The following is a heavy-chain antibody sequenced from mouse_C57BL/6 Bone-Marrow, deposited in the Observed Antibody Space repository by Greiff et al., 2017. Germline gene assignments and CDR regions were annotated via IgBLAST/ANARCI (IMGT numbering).Heavy chain of an antibody. J-gene: IGHJ2*01. CDR3: AREDSHYLYYFDY. Sequence: QVQLQQPGAELVKPGASVKLSCKASGYTFTSYWMQWVKQRPGQGLEWIGEIDPSGSYTNYNQKFKGKATLTVDTSSSTAYMQLSSLTSEDSAVDYCAREDSHYLYYFDYWGQGTTLTVSS. V-gene: IGHV1-50*01. D-gene: IGHD2-5*01. CDR1: GYTFTSYW. CDR2: IDPSGSYT.